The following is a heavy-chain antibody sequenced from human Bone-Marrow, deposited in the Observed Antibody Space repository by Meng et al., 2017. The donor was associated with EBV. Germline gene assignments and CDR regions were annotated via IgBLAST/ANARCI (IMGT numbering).Heavy chain of an antibody. CDR1: GGSFRSDA. J-gene: IGHJ4*02. D-gene: IGHD3-10*01. CDR2: LIPMSDAP. CDR3: ASESGRGFTPDY. V-gene: IGHV1-69*01. Sequence: QVQWVQCGAEVKKPGSSVKVPCKTSGGSFRSDAISWVRQAPGQGLEWMGGLIPMSDAPHYAQKFQGRVTITADESTSTHYMDLSGLRSEDTAVYYCASESGRGFTPDYWGQGTLVTVSS.